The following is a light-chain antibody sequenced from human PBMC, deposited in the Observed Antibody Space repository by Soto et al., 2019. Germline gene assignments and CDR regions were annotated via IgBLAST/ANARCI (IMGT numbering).Light chain of an antibody. CDR2: QAS. V-gene: IGKV1-5*03. J-gene: IGKJ1*01. CDR3: LPYQSYWT. Sequence: DIQMTQSPSTLSASVGDRVSITCRASQSISRQLAWYQQKPVKAPNLLIYQASNLETGVPSRFTGSGSGTEFTLTISSLQPDDLANYYCLPYQSYWTFGQGTKVEVK. CDR1: QSISRQ.